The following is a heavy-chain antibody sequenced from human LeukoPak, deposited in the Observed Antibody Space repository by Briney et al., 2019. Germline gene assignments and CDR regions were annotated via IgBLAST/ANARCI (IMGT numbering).Heavy chain of an antibody. D-gene: IGHD2-2*01. CDR2: ISGSGGST. CDR1: GFTFSSYD. J-gene: IGHJ3*02. V-gene: IGHV3-23*01. CDR3: AKGAYCSSTSCYALRHVAFDI. Sequence: GGSLRLSCAASGFTFSSYDMSWVRQAPGKGLEWVSAISGSGGSTYYADSVKGRFTISRDNSKNTLYLQMNSLRAEDTAVYYCAKGAYCSSTSCYALRHVAFDIWGQGTMVTVSS.